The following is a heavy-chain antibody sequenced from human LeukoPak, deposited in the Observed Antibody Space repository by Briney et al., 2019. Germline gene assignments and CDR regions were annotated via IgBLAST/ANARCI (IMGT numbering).Heavy chain of an antibody. V-gene: IGHV1-2*02. CDR1: GYTFTGYY. CDR3: TRFPIFGVVISTDYYYYGMDV. CDR2: INPNSGGT. D-gene: IGHD3-3*01. J-gene: IGHJ6*02. Sequence: ASVKVSCKASGYTFTGYYMHWVRQAPGQGLEWMGWINPNSGGTNYAQKFQGRVTMTRDTSISTAYMELSRLRSDDTAVYYCTRFPIFGVVISTDYYYYGMDVWGQGTTVTVSS.